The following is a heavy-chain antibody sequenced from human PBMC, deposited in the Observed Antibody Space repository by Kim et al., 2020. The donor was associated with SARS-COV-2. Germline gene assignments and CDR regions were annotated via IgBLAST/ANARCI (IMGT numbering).Heavy chain of an antibody. Sequence: SEKNYVDSVKGRFTSSRDNAKNSLYLQMNGLRADDTAVYYCARGGRDEDYWGQGTLVTVSS. CDR3: ARGGRDEDY. V-gene: IGHV3-7*01. J-gene: IGHJ4*02. D-gene: IGHD3-10*01. CDR2: SEK.